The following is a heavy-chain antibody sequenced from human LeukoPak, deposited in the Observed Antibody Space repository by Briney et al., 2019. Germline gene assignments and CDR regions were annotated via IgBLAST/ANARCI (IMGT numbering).Heavy chain of an antibody. CDR1: GGSMSDYY. V-gene: IGHV4-59*01. J-gene: IGHJ4*02. Sequence: SETLSLTCIVSGGSMSDYYWSWIRHPPGKGLEVIGYIFYSGTTTYNPSLQSRVTISVDTSKNQFSLRLSSVTAADTAVYYCARVAYSYGFLDYWGQGTLVTVSS. CDR3: ARVAYSYGFLDY. CDR2: IFYSGTT. D-gene: IGHD5-18*01.